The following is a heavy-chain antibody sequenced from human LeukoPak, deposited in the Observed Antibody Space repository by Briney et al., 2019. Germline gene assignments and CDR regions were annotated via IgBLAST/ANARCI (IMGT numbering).Heavy chain of an antibody. Sequence: ASVKVSCKASGYTFTSYGISWVRQAPGQGLEWMGWISAYNGNTNYAQKLQGRVTMTTDTSTSTAYMELRSLRSDDTAVYYCARETGYDSTILYFDYCGQGTLVTVSS. CDR1: GYTFTSYG. CDR2: ISAYNGNT. V-gene: IGHV1-18*01. D-gene: IGHD3-22*01. CDR3: ARETGYDSTILYFDY. J-gene: IGHJ4*02.